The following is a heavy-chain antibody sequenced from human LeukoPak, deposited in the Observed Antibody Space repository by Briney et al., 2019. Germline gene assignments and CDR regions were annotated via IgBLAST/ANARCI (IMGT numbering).Heavy chain of an antibody. CDR1: GGSFSGYY. CDR2: INHSGST. Sequence: PSETLSLTCAVYGGSFSGYYWSWIRQPPRKGLDWIGEINHSGSTNYNPSLKSRVTISVDTSKNQFSLKLSSVTAADTAVYYCARERRIYYYGSGSKDIWGQGTMVTVSS. CDR3: ARERRIYYYGSGSKDI. V-gene: IGHV4-34*01. J-gene: IGHJ3*02. D-gene: IGHD3-10*01.